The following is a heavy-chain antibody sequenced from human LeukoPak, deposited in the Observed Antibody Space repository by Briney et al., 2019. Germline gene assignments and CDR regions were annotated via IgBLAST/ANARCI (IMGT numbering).Heavy chain of an antibody. CDR2: ISWNSGSI. V-gene: IGHV3-9*01. Sequence: PGRSLRLSCAASGFTFDDYAMHWVRHAPGKGLEWVSGISWNSGSIGYADSVKGRFTISRDNAKNSLYLQMNSLRAEDTALYYCAKDIAAAGNHFDYWGQGTLVTVSS. J-gene: IGHJ4*02. CDR3: AKDIAAAGNHFDY. D-gene: IGHD6-13*01. CDR1: GFTFDDYA.